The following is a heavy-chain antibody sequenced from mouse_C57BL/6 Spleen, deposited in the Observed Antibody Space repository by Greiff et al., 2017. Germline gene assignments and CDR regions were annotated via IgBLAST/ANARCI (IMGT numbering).Heavy chain of an antibody. Sequence: VQLQQPGAELVKPGASVKLSCKASGYTFTSYWMHWVKQRPGQGLEWIGMIHPNSGSTNNNEKFKSKATLTVDKSSSTAYRQLSSLTSEDSAVYYCARYYGSRDYAMDYWGQGTSVTVSS. V-gene: IGHV1-64*01. D-gene: IGHD1-1*01. CDR1: GYTFTSYW. CDR2: IHPNSGST. J-gene: IGHJ4*01. CDR3: ARYYGSRDYAMDY.